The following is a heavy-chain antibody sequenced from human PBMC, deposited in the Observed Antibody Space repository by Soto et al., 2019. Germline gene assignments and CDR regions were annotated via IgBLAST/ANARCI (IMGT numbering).Heavy chain of an antibody. V-gene: IGHV1-3*01. CDR1: GYTFTSYA. CDR2: INAGNGNT. Sequence: QVQLVQSGAEVKKSGASVKVSCKASGYTFTSYAMHWVRQAPGQRLEWMGWINAGNGNTKYSQKFQGRVTTTRDTSASTAYMELSSLRSEDTAVYYCARGGSRYWYFDLWGRGTLVTGSS. CDR3: ARGGSRYWYFDL. J-gene: IGHJ2*01. D-gene: IGHD1-26*01.